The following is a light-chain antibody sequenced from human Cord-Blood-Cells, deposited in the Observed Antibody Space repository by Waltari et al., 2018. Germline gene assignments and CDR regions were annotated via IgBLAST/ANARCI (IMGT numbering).Light chain of an antibody. CDR3: SSYTSSSTQV. CDR2: DVS. J-gene: IGLJ2*01. V-gene: IGLV2-14*01. Sequence: QSALTQPASVSGSPGQSITISCTGTSSDVGGSNYVSWYQQHPAKAPKLMIYDVSHRPSGVSNRFSGSKSGNTASLTISGLQAEDEADYYCSSYTSSSTQVLGGGTKLTVL. CDR1: SSDVGGSNY.